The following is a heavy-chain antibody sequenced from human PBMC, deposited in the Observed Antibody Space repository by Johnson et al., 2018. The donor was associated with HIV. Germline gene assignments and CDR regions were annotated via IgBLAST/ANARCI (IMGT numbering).Heavy chain of an antibody. CDR2: INWNGGST. J-gene: IGHJ3*02. D-gene: IGHD3-10*01. CDR3: ARDFVAFGECTAFDI. CDR1: GFTFDDYG. Sequence: VQLVESGGGVVRPGGSLRISCATSGFTFDDYGMSWVRQAPGKGLEWVSGINWNGGSTGYADSVKGRFTISRDNAKNSLYLQMNSLRAEDTALYYCARDFVAFGECTAFDIWGQGTMVTVSS. V-gene: IGHV3-20*04.